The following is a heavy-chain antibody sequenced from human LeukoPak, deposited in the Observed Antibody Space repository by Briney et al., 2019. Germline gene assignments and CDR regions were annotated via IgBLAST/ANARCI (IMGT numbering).Heavy chain of an antibody. D-gene: IGHD2-15*01. CDR1: GFTFSSYA. CDR3: ARGRLLIGAFDY. V-gene: IGHV3-30-3*01. J-gene: IGHJ4*02. Sequence: GGSLRLSCAASGFTFSSYAMHWVRQAPGKGLEWVAVISYDGSNKYYADSVKGRFTISRDNSKNTLYLQMNSLRAEDTAVYNCARGRLLIGAFDYWGQGTLVTVSS. CDR2: ISYDGSNK.